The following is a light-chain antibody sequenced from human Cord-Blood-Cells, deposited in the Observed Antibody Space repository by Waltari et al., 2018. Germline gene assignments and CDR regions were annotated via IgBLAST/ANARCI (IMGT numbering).Light chain of an antibody. V-gene: IGKV4-1*01. Sequence: DIVMTQSPDSLAVSLCARATINCKSSQSVLYSSNNKNYLAWYQQKPGQPPKLLIYWASTRESGVPDRFSGSGSGTDFTLTISSLQAEDVAVYYCQQYYSTLALTFGGGTKVEIK. J-gene: IGKJ4*01. CDR2: WAS. CDR3: QQYYSTLALT. CDR1: QSVLYSSNNKNY.